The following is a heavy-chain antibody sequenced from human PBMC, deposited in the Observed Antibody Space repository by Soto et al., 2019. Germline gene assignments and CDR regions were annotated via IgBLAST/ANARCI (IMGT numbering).Heavy chain of an antibody. J-gene: IGHJ4*02. CDR1: GDSINQGGHY. CDR3: ARDGMTTGDT. Sequence: SETLCLTCTVSGDSINQGGHYWGWLRQPPGRGLEWIGGINYRGTTFYNPSLKSRVSISMDTPENRISLKLDSVTAADAGVYFCARDGMTTGDTWGPGTLVTVSS. D-gene: IGHD2-21*02. CDR2: INYRGTT. V-gene: IGHV4-39*07.